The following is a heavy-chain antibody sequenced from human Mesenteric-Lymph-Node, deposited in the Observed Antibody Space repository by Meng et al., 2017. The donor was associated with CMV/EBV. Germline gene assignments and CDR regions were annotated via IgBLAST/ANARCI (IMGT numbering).Heavy chain of an antibody. CDR1: GGSFSGYD. Sequence: QVQLQQWGAGLLKPSETLSLTCAVYGGSFSGYDWSWIRQPPGKGLEWIGEINHSGSTNYNPSLKSRVTISVDTSKNQFSLKLSPVTAADTAVYYCARHQRWLKSEGGFNYWGQGTLVTVSS. CDR2: INHSGST. V-gene: IGHV4-34*01. D-gene: IGHD4-23*01. CDR3: ARHQRWLKSEGGFNY. J-gene: IGHJ4*02.